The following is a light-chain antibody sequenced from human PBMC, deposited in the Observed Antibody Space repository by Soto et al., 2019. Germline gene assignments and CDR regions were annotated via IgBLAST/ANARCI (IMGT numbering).Light chain of an antibody. Sequence: QSALTQPASVSASPGQSITISCTGTSSDVGSYNLVSWYQQHPGKAPKLIIYEVSKRPSGVSGRFSGSKSGNTASLTISGRQAEDEADYYCHSYAGSRTHYVFGTGTKLTVL. J-gene: IGLJ1*01. V-gene: IGLV2-23*02. CDR3: HSYAGSRTHYV. CDR2: EVS. CDR1: SSDVGSYNL.